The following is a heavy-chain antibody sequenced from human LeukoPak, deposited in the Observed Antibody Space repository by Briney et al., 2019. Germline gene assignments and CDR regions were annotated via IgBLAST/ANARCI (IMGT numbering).Heavy chain of an antibody. CDR1: GFTFSSYW. J-gene: IGHJ6*03. CDR2: IKQDGSEK. CDR3: ARGYCSSTSCYAWSYYYYYYMDV. V-gene: IGHV3-7*01. D-gene: IGHD2-2*01. Sequence: GGSLRLSCAASGFTFSSYWMSWVRQAPGKGLEWVANIKQDGSEKYYVDSVKGRFTISRDNAKNSLYLQMNSLRAEDTAVYYCARGYCSSTSCYAWSYYYYYYMDVWGKGTTVTISS.